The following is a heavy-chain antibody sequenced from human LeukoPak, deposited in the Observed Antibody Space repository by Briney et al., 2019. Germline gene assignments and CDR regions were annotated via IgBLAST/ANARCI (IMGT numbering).Heavy chain of an antibody. CDR2: ISYDGSNK. Sequence: GGSLRLSCAASGFTFSSYAMHWVRQAPGKGLEWVAVISYDGSNKYYADSVKGRFTISRDNSKNTLYLQMNSLRAEDTAVYYCARDPDPPYQPLLLYWYFDLWGRGTLVTVSS. CDR1: GFTFSSYA. V-gene: IGHV3-30-3*01. J-gene: IGHJ2*01. CDR3: ARDPDPPYQPLLLYWYFDL. D-gene: IGHD2-2*01.